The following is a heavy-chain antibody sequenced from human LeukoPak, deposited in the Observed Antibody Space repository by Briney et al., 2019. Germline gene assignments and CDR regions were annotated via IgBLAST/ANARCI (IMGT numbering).Heavy chain of an antibody. CDR1: GFTFSSHA. J-gene: IGHJ4*02. V-gene: IGHV3-23*01. CDR3: AKDWPVSGDHYSPFDY. CDR2: ISRSGTNT. Sequence: PGGSLRLSCAASGFTFSSHAMSWVRQAPGMGLEWVAAISRSGTNTYYVDSAKGRFTISRDSSKNTLHLQMDSLRAEDTAVYYCAKDWPVSGDHYSPFDYWGQGTLVTVSS. D-gene: IGHD4-11*01.